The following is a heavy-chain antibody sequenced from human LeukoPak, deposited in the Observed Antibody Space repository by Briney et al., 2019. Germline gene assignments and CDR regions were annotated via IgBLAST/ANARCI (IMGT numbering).Heavy chain of an antibody. V-gene: IGHV4-38-2*01. Sequence: SETLSLTCAVSGYSISSGYYWGWIRQPPGKGLQWIGRISHSGTTNYNPSLKSRVTISIDTSKNQFSLKLSSVTAADTAVYYYARYDSGSYFDNWGQGTLVTVSS. CDR2: ISHSGTT. CDR1: GYSISSGYY. CDR3: ARYDSGSYFDN. J-gene: IGHJ4*02. D-gene: IGHD3-10*01.